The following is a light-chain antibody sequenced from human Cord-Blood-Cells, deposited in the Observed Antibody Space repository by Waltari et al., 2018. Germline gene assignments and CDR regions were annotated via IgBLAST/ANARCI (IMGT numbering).Light chain of an antibody. Sequence: DIVMTQSPDSLAVSLGERATINCKPSQSVLYSSNNKNYLAWYQQKPGQPPKLLIYWASTGESGVPDRFSGGGSGTDFTLSISSLQAEDVAVYYCQQYYSTPYTFGQGTKLELK. J-gene: IGKJ2*01. CDR3: QQYYSTPYT. CDR1: QSVLYSSNNKNY. CDR2: WAS. V-gene: IGKV4-1*01.